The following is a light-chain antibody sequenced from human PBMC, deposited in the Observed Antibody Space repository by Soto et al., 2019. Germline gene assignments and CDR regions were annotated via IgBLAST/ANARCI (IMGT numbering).Light chain of an antibody. CDR3: QQSYSSPWT. CDR2: AAS. V-gene: IGKV1-39*01. CDR1: QSISSY. J-gene: IGKJ1*01. Sequence: DIQMTQSPSSLSASVGDRVTITCRASQSISSYLNWYQQKPGEAPKLLIDAASSLQSGVPPRFRGSESGTDFTLTISSLQPEDFATYYCQQSYSSPWTFGQGTQVEIK.